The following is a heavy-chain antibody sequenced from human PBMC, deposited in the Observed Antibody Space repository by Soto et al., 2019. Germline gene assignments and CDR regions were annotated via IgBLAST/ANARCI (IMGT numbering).Heavy chain of an antibody. D-gene: IGHD2-8*01. CDR2: IWYDGSNK. Sequence: QVQLVESGGGVVQPGRSLRLSCAASGFTFSNYGMHWVRQAPGKGLEWVAIIWYDGSNKYYADSVKGRFTISRDNSKNTLSLQMNSLRAEDTAVYYCARDGYCTKSTCYHGEDYWGQGTLVTVSS. V-gene: IGHV3-33*01. CDR3: ARDGYCTKSTCYHGEDY. CDR1: GFTFSNYG. J-gene: IGHJ4*02.